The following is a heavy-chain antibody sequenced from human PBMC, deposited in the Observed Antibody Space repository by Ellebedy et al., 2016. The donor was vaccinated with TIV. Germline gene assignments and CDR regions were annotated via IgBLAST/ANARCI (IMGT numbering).Heavy chain of an antibody. CDR3: AKDTGQSGYDSAMEY. Sequence: GESLKISCAASGFTFSSFGMHWVRRAPGKGLEWVAVISYDGSNKYYADSVKGRITISRDNSKNTLYLQMNRLRAEDTAVYYCAKDTGQSGYDSAMEYWGQGTLVTVSS. J-gene: IGHJ4*02. V-gene: IGHV3-30*18. CDR2: ISYDGSNK. CDR1: GFTFSSFG. D-gene: IGHD5-12*01.